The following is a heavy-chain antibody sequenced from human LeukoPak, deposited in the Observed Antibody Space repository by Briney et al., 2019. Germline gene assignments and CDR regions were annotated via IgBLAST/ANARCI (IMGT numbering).Heavy chain of an antibody. CDR2: IYPGDSDT. Sequence: GESLKISCKGSGYSFTSYWIGWVRQMPGKGLEWMGIIYPGDSDTRYSPSFQGQVTISADKSISTAYLQWSSLKASDTAMYYCARPVSNCGYCSSTSCYDLCAFDIWGQGTMVTVSS. CDR1: GYSFTSYW. D-gene: IGHD2-2*01. V-gene: IGHV5-51*01. CDR3: ARPVSNCGYCSSTSCYDLCAFDI. J-gene: IGHJ3*02.